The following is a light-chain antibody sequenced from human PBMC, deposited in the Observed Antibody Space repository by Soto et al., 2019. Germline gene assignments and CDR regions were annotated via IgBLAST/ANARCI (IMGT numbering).Light chain of an antibody. Sequence: EIVMTQSPATLSVSPGDRATLSCRASQSVGSNLAWYQQKPGQTPRLLIYGASTRATGTPASFSGSGSGTEFTLTISSLQPEDFATYYCQQYNSYPLTFGGGTKVDIK. V-gene: IGKV3-15*01. CDR1: QSVGSN. CDR2: GAS. J-gene: IGKJ4*01. CDR3: QQYNSYPLT.